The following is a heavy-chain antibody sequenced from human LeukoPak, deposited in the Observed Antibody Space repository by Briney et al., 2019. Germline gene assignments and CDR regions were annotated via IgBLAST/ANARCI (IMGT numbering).Heavy chain of an antibody. D-gene: IGHD3-3*01. CDR2: ISTDSGHI. Sequence: GGSLRLSCAASGLTFSAYSMSWVRQAPGKGLEWVSYISTDSGHIDYVDSVKGRFTISRDNGDNSLTLQMNSLRAEDTAVYYCARDRPSTSSFWSGYAFDYWGQGTLVTVSS. J-gene: IGHJ4*02. CDR3: ARDRPSTSSFWSGYAFDY. CDR1: GLTFSAYS. V-gene: IGHV3-48*01.